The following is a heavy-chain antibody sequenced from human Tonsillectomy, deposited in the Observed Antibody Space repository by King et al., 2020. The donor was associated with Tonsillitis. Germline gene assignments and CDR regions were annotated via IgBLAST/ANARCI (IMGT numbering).Heavy chain of an antibody. CDR2: TNPSGGSS. Sequence: VQLVESGAEVKKPGASVKLSCKTSGYTFTSHYMHWVRQAPGQGLEWMGITNPSGGSSTYAQKFQGRVTLTRDTSTSTFYMELGSLRSEDTAVYYCARGGITIFGVVTDPGFFDLWGRGTLVTVSS. D-gene: IGHD3-3*01. CDR3: ARGGITIFGVVTDPGFFDL. J-gene: IGHJ2*01. CDR1: GYTFTSHY. V-gene: IGHV1-46*01.